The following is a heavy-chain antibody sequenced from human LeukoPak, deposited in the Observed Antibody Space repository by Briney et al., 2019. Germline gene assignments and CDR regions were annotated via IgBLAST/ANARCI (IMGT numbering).Heavy chain of an antibody. CDR3: ARARGGYSSTWYFGYFDF. D-gene: IGHD6-13*01. CDR1: GYMFTGYY. CDR2: INPNTGAT. J-gene: IGHJ4*02. V-gene: IGHV1-2*02. Sequence: ASVKVSCKAPGYMFTGYYIHWVRQAPGQGLEWMGWINPNTGATKSARKFQGRVTTTRDTSISTAYMDLSRVTSDDTAVYYCARARGGYSSTWYFGYFDFWGQGSLVTVSS.